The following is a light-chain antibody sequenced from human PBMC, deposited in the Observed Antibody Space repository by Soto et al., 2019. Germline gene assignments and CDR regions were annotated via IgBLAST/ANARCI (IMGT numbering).Light chain of an antibody. CDR3: QQYNNWPRAT. Sequence: ERVFTQAPTPLSLSPGGRGTLSCRGSQSINSNLAWYQQKPGQAPRLFIFRASSRATGLPARFSASGSGTDFNLTISSLQSEDFAVYYCQQYNNWPRATFGGGTKVDI. CDR1: QSINSN. J-gene: IGKJ4*01. V-gene: IGKV3-15*01. CDR2: RAS.